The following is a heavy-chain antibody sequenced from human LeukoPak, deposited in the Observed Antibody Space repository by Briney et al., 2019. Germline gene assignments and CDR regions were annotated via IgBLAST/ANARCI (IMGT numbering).Heavy chain of an antibody. J-gene: IGHJ4*02. CDR2: ISYDGSNE. Sequence: HSGGSLRLSCAASGFTFSSYVMHWVRQAPGKGLEWVAIISYDGSNEYYADSVKGRFTISRDNSKNTLYLQMNSLRAEDTAVYYCAKANFWAIVVVPVRFDYWGQGTLVTVSS. D-gene: IGHD2-2*01. CDR3: AKANFWAIVVVPVRFDY. V-gene: IGHV3-30*04. CDR1: GFTFSSYV.